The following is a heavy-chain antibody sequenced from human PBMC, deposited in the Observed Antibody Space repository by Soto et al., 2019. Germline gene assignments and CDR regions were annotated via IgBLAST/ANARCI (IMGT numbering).Heavy chain of an antibody. V-gene: IGHV3-48*02. CDR2: ISSSSSTI. CDR3: ARPEYSSSSYGMDV. J-gene: IGHJ6*02. CDR1: GFSLRSYS. D-gene: IGHD6-6*01. Sequence: PGGCLGLSCAASGFSLRSYSVNWVRQAPGKGLEWVSYISSSSSTIYYADSVKGRFTISRDNAKNSLYLQMNSLRDEDTAVYYCARPEYSSSSYGMDVWGQGTTVTVSS.